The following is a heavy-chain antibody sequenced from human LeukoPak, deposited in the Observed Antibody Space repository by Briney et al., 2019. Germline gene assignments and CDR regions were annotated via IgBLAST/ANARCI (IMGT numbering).Heavy chain of an antibody. CDR3: AKVGFSEMEWLLYSDH. Sequence: GRSLRLSCAASGFTFSSYGIHWVRQAPGKGLEWVAVIWYDGSNKYYADSVKGRFTISRDNSKNMLYLQMNSLRAEDTAVYYCAKVGFSEMEWLLYSDHWGQGTLVTVSS. V-gene: IGHV3-33*06. CDR1: GFTFSSYG. CDR2: IWYDGSNK. J-gene: IGHJ4*02. D-gene: IGHD3-3*01.